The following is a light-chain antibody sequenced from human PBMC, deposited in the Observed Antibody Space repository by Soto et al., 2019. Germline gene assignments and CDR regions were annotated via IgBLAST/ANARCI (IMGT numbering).Light chain of an antibody. Sequence: IHLAQFPSTISRSLGERETVTWQTRQPISSWLAWYQQKSGKAPKLLIYKASTLKSGVPSRFSGSGSGTEFTLTISSLQPDDFATYYCQQYNTYSRTFGQGTKVDIK. CDR3: QQYNTYSRT. CDR2: KAS. CDR1: QPISSW. J-gene: IGKJ1*01. V-gene: IGKV1-5*03.